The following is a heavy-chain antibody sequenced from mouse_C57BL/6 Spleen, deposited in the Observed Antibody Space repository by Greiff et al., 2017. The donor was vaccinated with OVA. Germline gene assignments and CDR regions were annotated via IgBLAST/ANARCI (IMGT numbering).Heavy chain of an antibody. V-gene: IGHV1-82*01. J-gene: IGHJ2*01. Sequence: QVQLKESGPELVKPGASVKISCKASGYAFSSSWMNWVKQRPGKGLEWIGRIYPGDGDTNYNGKFKGKATLTADKSSSTAYMQLSSLTSEDSAVYFCARSYDPGYWGQGTTLTVSS. CDR3: ARSYDPGY. CDR1: GYAFSSSW. CDR2: IYPGDGDT. D-gene: IGHD2-3*01.